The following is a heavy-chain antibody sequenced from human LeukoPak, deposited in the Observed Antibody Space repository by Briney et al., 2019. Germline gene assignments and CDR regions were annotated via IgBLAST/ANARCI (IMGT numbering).Heavy chain of an antibody. CDR3: ARQNIVVVVAATPGAFDI. D-gene: IGHD2-15*01. J-gene: IGHJ3*02. CDR1: DYSIRSGYY. CDR2: LYHSGSA. V-gene: IGHV4-38-2*01. Sequence: SETLSLTCDVSDYSIRSGYYWGWIRQPPGKGLKWIGSLYHSGSAYYSPSLKSRVTISLDTSNNELSLRLSSVTAADTAIYYCARQNIVVVVAATPGAFDIWGQGTLVTVSS.